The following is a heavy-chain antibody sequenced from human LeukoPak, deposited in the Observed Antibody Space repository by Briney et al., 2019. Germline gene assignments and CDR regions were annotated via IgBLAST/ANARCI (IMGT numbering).Heavy chain of an antibody. CDR2: INHSGST. CDR3: ARAYCGGDCYSPSHFDY. CDR1: GGSFSGYY. D-gene: IGHD2-21*02. V-gene: IGHV4-34*01. Sequence: LETLSLTCAVYGGSFSGYYWSWIRQPPGKGLEWIGEINHSGSTNYNPSLKSRVTISVDTSKNQFSLKLSSVTAADTAVYYCARAYCGGDCYSPSHFDYWGQGTLVTVSS. J-gene: IGHJ4*02.